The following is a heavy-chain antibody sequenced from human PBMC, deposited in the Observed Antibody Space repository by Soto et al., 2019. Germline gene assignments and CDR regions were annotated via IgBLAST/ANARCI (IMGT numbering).Heavy chain of an antibody. CDR3: ARGGEAGFGELLPSYYMDV. CDR1: GFTFSDHY. D-gene: IGHD3-10*01. CDR2: TRNKANSYTT. J-gene: IGHJ6*03. V-gene: IGHV3-72*01. Sequence: GGSLRLSCAASGFTFSDHYMDWVRQAPGKGLEWVGRTRNKANSYTTEYAASVKGRFTISRDDSKNSLYLQMNSLKTEDTAVYYCARGGEAGFGELLPSYYMDVWGKGTTVTVSS.